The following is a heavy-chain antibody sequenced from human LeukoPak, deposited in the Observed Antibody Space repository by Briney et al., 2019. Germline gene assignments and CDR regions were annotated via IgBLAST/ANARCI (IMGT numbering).Heavy chain of an antibody. V-gene: IGHV3-7*01. CDR1: GFSFSTYW. CDR2: IKQDGSEK. Sequence: GGSLRLSCAASGFSFSTYWMSWFRQVPGKGLQHLANIKQDGSEKYHVASVGGRFTISRDNAKSSLYLQMNSLRVEDTAVYYCATTVAGSFHHWGQGTLVTVSS. D-gene: IGHD6-19*01. J-gene: IGHJ1*01. CDR3: ATTVAGSFHH.